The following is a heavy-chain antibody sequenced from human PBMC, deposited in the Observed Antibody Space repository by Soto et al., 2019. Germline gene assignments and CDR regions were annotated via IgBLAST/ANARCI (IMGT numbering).Heavy chain of an antibody. CDR2: ILPIFGTA. V-gene: IGHV1-69*01. CDR1: GGTFSSYA. CDR3: ANTRDAGQRLLRLYGRDV. D-gene: IGHD5-18*01. Sequence: QVQLMQYGAEVQKPWYSVKVSCKAAGGTFSSYAISWVRQAPGQRLEWMGGILPIFGTANYAQKFQVRVTITADESTSTAYMELGSLSSEDIAVKYCANTRDAGQRLLRLYGRDVWGQCPTVSVS. J-gene: IGHJ6*02.